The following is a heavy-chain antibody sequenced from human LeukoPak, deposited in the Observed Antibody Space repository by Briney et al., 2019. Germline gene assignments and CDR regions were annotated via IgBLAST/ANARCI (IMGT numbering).Heavy chain of an antibody. CDR2: IYTSGST. D-gene: IGHD1-26*01. CDR1: GGSISNYY. Sequence: SETLSLTCTVSGGSISNYYWSWIRQPAGKGLEWIGRIYTSGSTNYNPSLKSRVTMSVDTSKNQFSLNLSSVTAADTAVYFCARHRVRASGSAYDIWGQGTQVTVSS. CDR3: ARHRVRASGSAYDI. J-gene: IGHJ3*02. V-gene: IGHV4-4*07.